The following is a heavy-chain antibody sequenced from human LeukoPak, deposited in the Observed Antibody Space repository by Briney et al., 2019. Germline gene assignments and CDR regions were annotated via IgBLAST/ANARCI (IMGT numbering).Heavy chain of an antibody. J-gene: IGHJ6*02. CDR3: ARVYSNSPEYGMDV. D-gene: IGHD2/OR15-2a*01. CDR1: GFSISNYY. V-gene: IGHV3-53*01. Sequence: GGSLRLSCAASGFSISNYYMFWARQAPGKGLEWVSVIYATGNTYYANSVKGRFTISRDNSKNTLYLQMNSLRAEDTAVYYCARVYSNSPEYGMDVWGQGTTVTVSS. CDR2: IYATGNT.